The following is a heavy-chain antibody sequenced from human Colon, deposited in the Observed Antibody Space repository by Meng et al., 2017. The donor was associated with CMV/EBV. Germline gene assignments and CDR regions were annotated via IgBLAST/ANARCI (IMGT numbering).Heavy chain of an antibody. J-gene: IGHJ4*01. CDR2: SYYTGST. CDR3: ARATKSSCWEVLDY. Sequence: QVHLRQWGPGLLKPSETLSLTCAVYGESFSGYYWTWIRQPPGRGLEWIGESYYTGSTNYSPSLKSRVTISLDTSKNQFSLKLNSVTAADTAVYYCARATKSSCWEVLDYWGHGTLVTVSS. CDR1: GESFSGYY. V-gene: IGHV4-34*01. D-gene: IGHD2-2*01.